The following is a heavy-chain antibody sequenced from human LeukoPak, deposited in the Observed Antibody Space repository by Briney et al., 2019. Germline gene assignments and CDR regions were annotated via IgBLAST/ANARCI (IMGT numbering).Heavy chain of an antibody. D-gene: IGHD1-26*01. CDR2: IRSKANSYAT. CDR1: GFTFSGSA. J-gene: IGHJ4*02. V-gene: IGHV3-73*01. Sequence: GGSLRLSCAASGFTFSGSAMHWVRQASGKGLQWVGRIRSKANSYATAYAASVKGRFTISRDDSKNTAYLQMNSLKTEDTAVYYCTRQGGSYFPIDYWGQGTLVTVSS. CDR3: TRQGGSYFPIDY.